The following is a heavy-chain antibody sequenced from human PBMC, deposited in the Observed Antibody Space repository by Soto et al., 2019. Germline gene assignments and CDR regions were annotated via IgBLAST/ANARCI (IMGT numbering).Heavy chain of an antibody. CDR3: ATASGTYFSDAFDT. CDR2: IPHDGVNP. D-gene: IGHD1-26*01. J-gene: IGHJ3*02. Sequence: QARLVESGGGVVQPGTSLRLSCAASGFTFSTYTMHWVRQAPGKGLEWLALIPHDGVNPYYAASVRGRITISRDNSKNTLYLEMSSLRREDTALYYCATASGTYFSDAFDTWGQGTVVSVAS. V-gene: IGHV3-30-3*01. CDR1: GFTFSTYT.